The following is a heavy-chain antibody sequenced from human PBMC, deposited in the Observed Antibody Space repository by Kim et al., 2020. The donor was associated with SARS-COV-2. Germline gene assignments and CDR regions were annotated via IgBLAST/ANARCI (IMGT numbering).Heavy chain of an antibody. V-gene: IGHV1-2*02. J-gene: IGHJ4*02. CDR3: ARDPGRGWNLDY. CDR2: INPSTGDT. Sequence: ASVKVSCKASGYTFSDQYIHWVRQAPGQWLEWMGWINPSTGDTKSAQNFHGRVTMTREASITTAYMELSRLTSDDTAVYYCARDPGRGWNLDYWGQGTLVTVSS. CDR1: GYTFSDQY. D-gene: IGHD6-19*01.